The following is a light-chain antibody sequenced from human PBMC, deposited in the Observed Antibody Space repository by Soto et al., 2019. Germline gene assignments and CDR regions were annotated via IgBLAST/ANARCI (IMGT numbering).Light chain of an antibody. CDR2: RDN. Sequence: QSVLTQPPSASGTPGQRVTISCSGSSSNIGSNYVYWYQQLPRTAPKLLLYRDNQRPSWVPDRFSDSKSGTSASLAITGLQAEDEADYYCQSYDSSLTEVFGTGTKLTVL. V-gene: IGLV1-47*01. J-gene: IGLJ1*01. CDR1: SSNIGSNY. CDR3: QSYDSSLTEV.